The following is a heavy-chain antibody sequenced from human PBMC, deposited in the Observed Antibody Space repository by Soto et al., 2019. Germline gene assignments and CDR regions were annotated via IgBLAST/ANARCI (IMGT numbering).Heavy chain of an antibody. V-gene: IGHV1-69*13. CDR1: GGTVRSYA. CDR2: IIPIFGTA. D-gene: IGHD2-21*02. J-gene: IGHJ6*02. CDR3: ARAPYCGGDRYSSYYYGMDV. Sequence: ASVKVSCKASGGTVRSYAISWVRRAPGQGLEWMGGIIPIFGTANYAQKFQGRVTITADESTSTAYMELSSLRSEDTAVYYCARAPYCGGDRYSSYYYGMDVWGQGTTVTVSS.